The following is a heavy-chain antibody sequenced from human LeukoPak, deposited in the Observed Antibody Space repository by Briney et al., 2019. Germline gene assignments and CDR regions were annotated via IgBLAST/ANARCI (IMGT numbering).Heavy chain of an antibody. V-gene: IGHV4-59*01. CDR2: IYYSGST. CDR1: GGSISSYY. Sequence: SETLSLTCTVSGGSISSYYWSWIRQPPGKGLEWIGYIYYSGSTNYNPSLKSRVTISVDTSKNQFSLKLSSVTAADTAVYYCARGAAAAYWGQGTLVTVSS. D-gene: IGHD6-13*01. CDR3: ARGAAAAY. J-gene: IGHJ4*02.